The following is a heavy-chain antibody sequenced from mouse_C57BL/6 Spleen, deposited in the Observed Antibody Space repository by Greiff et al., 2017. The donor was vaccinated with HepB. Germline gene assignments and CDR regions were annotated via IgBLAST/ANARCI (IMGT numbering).Heavy chain of an antibody. CDR3: ARDGYDEGDYAMDY. CDR2: INYDGSST. D-gene: IGHD2-2*01. CDR1: GFTFSDYY. J-gene: IGHJ4*01. Sequence: DVHLVESEGGLVQPGSSMKLSCTASGFTFSDYYMAWVRQVPEKGLEWVANINYDGSSTYYLDSLKSRFIISRDNAKNILYLQMSSLKSEDTATYYCARDGYDEGDYAMDYWGQGTSVTVSS. V-gene: IGHV5-16*01.